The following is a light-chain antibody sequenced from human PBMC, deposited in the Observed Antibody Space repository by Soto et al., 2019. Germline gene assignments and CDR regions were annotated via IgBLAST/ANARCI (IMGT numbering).Light chain of an antibody. CDR3: QQYNGYRWT. J-gene: IGKJ1*01. Sequence: DIQMTQSPSTLSASLEDRVTITCRASQSISNWLAWHQQKPGKVPKILIYKASSLESGVPSRFSGSGSGTEFTLTISSLQPEDFATYYCQQYNGYRWTFGQGTKVDI. CDR1: QSISNW. CDR2: KAS. V-gene: IGKV1-5*03.